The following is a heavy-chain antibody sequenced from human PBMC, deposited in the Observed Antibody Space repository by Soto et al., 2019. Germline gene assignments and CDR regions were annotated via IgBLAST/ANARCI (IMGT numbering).Heavy chain of an antibody. V-gene: IGHV3-74*01. CDR1: GFTFGSYW. Sequence: GSLRLSCAASGFTFGSYWMHWVRQSPGKGLVWVSRINSDGSSTSYADSVKGRFTISRDNAKNTLYLQMNSLRAEDTAVYYCARDLGQGRPYYSNVMDVWGQGTTVIVSS. CDR2: INSDGSST. J-gene: IGHJ6*01. D-gene: IGHD2-15*01. CDR3: ARDLGQGRPYYSNVMDV.